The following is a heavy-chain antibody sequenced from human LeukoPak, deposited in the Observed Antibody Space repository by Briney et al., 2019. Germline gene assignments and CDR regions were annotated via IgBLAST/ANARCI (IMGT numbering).Heavy chain of an antibody. CDR3: ARDRGGGQGDY. Sequence: ASVKVSCQASGYTFPNYYMHWVRQAPGQGLEWMGGIIPILGTANYAQKFQGRVTITADESTSTAYRELSSLRSEDTAVYYWARDRGGGQGDYWGQGTLVTVSS. J-gene: IGHJ4*02. D-gene: IGHD3-16*01. CDR2: IIPILGTA. V-gene: IGHV1-69*13. CDR1: GYTFPNYY.